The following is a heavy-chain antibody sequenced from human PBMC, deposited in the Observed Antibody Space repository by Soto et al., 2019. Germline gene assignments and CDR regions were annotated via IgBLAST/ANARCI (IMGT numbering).Heavy chain of an antibody. CDR3: ARERYSSGRYFDY. Sequence: SVKVSCNASGGTFSSYAISWVRQAPGQGLERTGGIIPIFGTANYAQKFQGRVTITADESTSTAYMELSSLRSEDTAVYYCARERYSSGRYFDYWGQGTLVTVSS. V-gene: IGHV1-69*13. CDR1: GGTFSSYA. D-gene: IGHD6-19*01. J-gene: IGHJ4*02. CDR2: IIPIFGTA.